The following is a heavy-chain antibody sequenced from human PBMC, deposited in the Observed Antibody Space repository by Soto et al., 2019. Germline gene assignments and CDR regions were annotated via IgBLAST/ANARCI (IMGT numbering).Heavy chain of an antibody. D-gene: IGHD3-22*01. J-gene: IGHJ4*02. V-gene: IGHV3-15*01. Sequence: GGSLRLSCAASGFTFSNAWMSWVRQSPGKGLEWVGRIKSKTDGGTTDYAAPVKGRFTISRDDSKNTLYLQMNSLKTEDTAVYYCTTIDYYDSSGYYPQGYWGQGTLVTVS. CDR3: TTIDYYDSSGYYPQGY. CDR1: GFTFSNAW. CDR2: IKSKTDGGTT.